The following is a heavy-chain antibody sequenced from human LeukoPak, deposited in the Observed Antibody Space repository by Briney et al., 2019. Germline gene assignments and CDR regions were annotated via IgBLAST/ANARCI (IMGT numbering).Heavy chain of an antibody. V-gene: IGHV3-33*01. Sequence: GGSLRLSCAASGFTFSAYGMHWVRQAPGKGLEWVAFIWYDGSNTYYGDSVKGRFTISRDNSKSTLDLQMNSLRAEDTAVYYCARGRSITLLRGVAMSDGFDIWGQGAMVAVSS. J-gene: IGHJ3*02. CDR3: ARGRSITLLRGVAMSDGFDI. D-gene: IGHD3-10*01. CDR1: GFTFSAYG. CDR2: IWYDGSNT.